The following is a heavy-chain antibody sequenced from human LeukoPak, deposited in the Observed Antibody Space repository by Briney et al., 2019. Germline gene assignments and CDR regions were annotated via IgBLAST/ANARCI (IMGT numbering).Heavy chain of an antibody. CDR1: GDNVSSNISA. V-gene: IGHV6-1*01. Sequence: SQTLSLTRAISGDNVSSNISAWNWISQSPSRGLEWLGRTYYRSRSYYDYALSVRSRITINPDTSKNQFSLQLNSVTPEDTAVYYCARDVSWRIDYWGQGTLVTVSS. CDR2: TYYRSRSYY. CDR3: ARDVSWRIDY. D-gene: IGHD6-13*01. J-gene: IGHJ4*02.